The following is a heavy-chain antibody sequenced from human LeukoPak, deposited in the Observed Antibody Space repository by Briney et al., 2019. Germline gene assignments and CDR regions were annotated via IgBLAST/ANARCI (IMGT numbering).Heavy chain of an antibody. J-gene: IGHJ4*02. V-gene: IGHV4-30-4*08. Sequence: SQTLSLTCTVSGGSISSGDYYWSWIRQPPGKGLEWIGYIYYSGSTYYNPSLKSRVTISVDTSKNQFSLKLSSVTAADTAVYYCARYTIFGVVIGFDYWGQGTLVTVSS. CDR2: IYYSGST. CDR3: ARYTIFGVVIGFDY. CDR1: GGSISSGDYY. D-gene: IGHD3-3*01.